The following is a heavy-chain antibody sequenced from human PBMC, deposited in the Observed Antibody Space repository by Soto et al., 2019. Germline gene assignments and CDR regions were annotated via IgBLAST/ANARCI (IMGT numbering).Heavy chain of an antibody. CDR2: MFHSGST. J-gene: IGHJ4*02. Sequence: SETLSLTCTVSGGSISSHYWSWIRQPPGKGLEWIGYMFHSGSTYYNPSLKSRVSMSVDTSKNQFSLKLRSVTAADTAVYYCARATGTFDYWGQGTLVTVSS. D-gene: IGHD1-1*01. V-gene: IGHV4-59*11. CDR1: GGSISSHY. CDR3: ARATGTFDY.